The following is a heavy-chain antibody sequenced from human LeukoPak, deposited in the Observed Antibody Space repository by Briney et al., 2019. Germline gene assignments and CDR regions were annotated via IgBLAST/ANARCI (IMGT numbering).Heavy chain of an antibody. V-gene: IGHV1-18*01. D-gene: IGHD3-9*01. CDR1: GYTFNSYG. J-gene: IGHJ4*02. CDR2: ISAYNGNT. Sequence: GASVKVSCKASGYTFNSYGISWVRQAPGQGLEWMGWISAYNGNTNYAQKLQGRVTMTTDTPTNTAYMELRSLRSDDTAVYYCTLLDILTGYCLDYWGQGTLVTVSS. CDR3: TLLDILTGYCLDY.